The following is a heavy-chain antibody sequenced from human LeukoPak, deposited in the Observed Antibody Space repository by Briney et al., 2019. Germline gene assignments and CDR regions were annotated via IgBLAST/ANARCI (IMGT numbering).Heavy chain of an antibody. CDR1: GFTFSSYS. V-gene: IGHV3-21*01. J-gene: IGHJ3*02. CDR3: AREVGPAATDAFDI. D-gene: IGHD2-2*01. CDR2: ISSSSSYI. Sequence: GGSLRLSCAASGFTFSSYSMNWVRQAPGKGLEWVSSISSSSSYIYYADSVKGRFTISRDNAKNSLYLQMNSLRAEDTAVYYCAREVGPAATDAFDIWGQGTMVTVSS.